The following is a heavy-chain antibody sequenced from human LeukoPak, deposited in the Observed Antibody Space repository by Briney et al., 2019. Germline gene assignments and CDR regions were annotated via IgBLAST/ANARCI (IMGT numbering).Heavy chain of an antibody. CDR2: IKQDGSEK. D-gene: IGHD3-9*01. V-gene: IGHV3-7*01. J-gene: IGHJ6*03. CDR3: ARDFEALGRGYYHYYYYMDV. CDR1: GFTFSSYW. Sequence: GGSLRLSCAASGFTFSSYWMSWVRQAPGKGLEWVANIKQDGSEKYYLASVKGRFTISRDNAKNSLYLQMNRLRAEDTAVYYCARDFEALGRGYYHYYYYMDVWGKGTTVTVSS.